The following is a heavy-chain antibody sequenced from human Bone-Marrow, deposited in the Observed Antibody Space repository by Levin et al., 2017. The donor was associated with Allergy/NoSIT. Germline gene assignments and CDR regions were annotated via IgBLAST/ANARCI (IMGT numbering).Heavy chain of an antibody. Sequence: GSLRLSCAVSHASISSTNWWSWVRQPPGKGLEWIGEIFHGGSANYNPSLKSRVTMSVDRSNNEFYMNLTSVTAADTAVYFCAVVGGSSAAFYHWGQGTLVTVSS. CDR2: IFHGGSA. D-gene: IGHD2-15*01. CDR3: AVVGGSSAAFYH. CDR1: HASISSTNW. V-gene: IGHV4-4*01. J-gene: IGHJ5*02.